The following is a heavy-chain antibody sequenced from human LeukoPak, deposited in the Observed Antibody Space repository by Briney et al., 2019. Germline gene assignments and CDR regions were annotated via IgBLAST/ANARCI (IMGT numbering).Heavy chain of an antibody. CDR3: AKYGSGSFVSWFDP. Sequence: GGSLRLSCAASGFTFSSYGMSWVRQAPGKGLEWVSAISGSGGSTYYADSVKGRFTISRDNSKNTLYLQMNSLRAEDTAVYYCAKYGSGSFVSWFDPWGQGTLVTVSS. J-gene: IGHJ5*02. D-gene: IGHD3-10*01. CDR1: GFTFSSYG. CDR2: ISGSGGST. V-gene: IGHV3-23*01.